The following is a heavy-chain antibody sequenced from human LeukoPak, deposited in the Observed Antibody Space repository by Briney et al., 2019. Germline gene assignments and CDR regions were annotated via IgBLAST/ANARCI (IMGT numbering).Heavy chain of an antibody. D-gene: IGHD3-16*01. Sequence: PSETLSLTCTVSGGSISSSSYYWGWIRQPPGKGLEWIGSIYYSGSTYYNPSLKSRVTISVDTSKNQFSLKLSSVTAADTAVYYCARLVSFGMGPYFDYWGQGTLVTVSS. CDR1: GGSISSSSYY. CDR3: ARLVSFGMGPYFDY. V-gene: IGHV4-39*01. J-gene: IGHJ4*02. CDR2: IYYSGST.